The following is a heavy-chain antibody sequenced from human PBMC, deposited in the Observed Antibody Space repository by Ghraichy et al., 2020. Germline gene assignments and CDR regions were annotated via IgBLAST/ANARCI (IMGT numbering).Heavy chain of an antibody. J-gene: IGHJ3*02. V-gene: IGHV1-2*05. CDR3: ARAGLDTVAATDENDAFDI. CDR2: INPNSGGT. CDR1: GYTFTGYY. Sequence: ASVKVSCKASGYTFTGYYMHWVRQAPGQGLEWMGRINPNSGGTNYAQKFQGRVTMTRDTSISTAYMELSRLRSDDTVVYYCARAGLDTVAATDENDAFDIWGQGTMVTVSS. D-gene: IGHD5-12*01.